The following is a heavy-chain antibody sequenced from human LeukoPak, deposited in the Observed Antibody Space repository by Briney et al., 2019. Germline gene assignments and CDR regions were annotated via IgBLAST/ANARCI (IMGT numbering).Heavy chain of an antibody. CDR1: GFTFSSYA. Sequence: GGSLRLSCAASGFTFSSYAMSWVRQAPGKGLEWVSAISGSGGSTYYADSVKGRFTISRDNSKNTLYLQMNSLRAEDTAVYYCAKDPGIAVAGTGYFQHWGQGTLVTVSS. D-gene: IGHD6-19*01. CDR3: AKDPGIAVAGTGYFQH. CDR2: ISGSGGST. J-gene: IGHJ1*01. V-gene: IGHV3-23*01.